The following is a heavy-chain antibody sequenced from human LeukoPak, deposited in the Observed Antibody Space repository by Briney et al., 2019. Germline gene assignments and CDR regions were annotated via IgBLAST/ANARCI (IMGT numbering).Heavy chain of an antibody. CDR2: IQRDGSDQ. CDR3: ARDPLYYYGSGSYSTNDY. D-gene: IGHD3-10*01. Sequence: GGSLRLSCAASGFTFSSYAMHWVRQPSGKGLEWLTLIQRDGSDQYYADSVKGRFTISRDNSKNTLYLQMNSLRAEDTAVYYCARDPLYYYGSGSYSTNDYWGQGTLVTVSS. V-gene: IGHV3-30*02. J-gene: IGHJ4*02. CDR1: GFTFSSYA.